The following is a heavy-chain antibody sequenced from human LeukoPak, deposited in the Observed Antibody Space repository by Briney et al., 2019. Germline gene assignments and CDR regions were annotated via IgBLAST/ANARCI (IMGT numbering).Heavy chain of an antibody. CDR1: GFTVSSNY. Sequence: GGSLRLSCAASGFTVSSNYMSWVRQAPGKGLEWVSVIYSGGSTYYADSVKGRFTIPRDNSKNTLYLQMNSLRAEDTAVYYCAVPYVADDAFDIWGQGTMVTVSS. CDR3: AVPYVADDAFDI. J-gene: IGHJ3*02. D-gene: IGHD2-15*01. V-gene: IGHV3-53*01. CDR2: IYSGGST.